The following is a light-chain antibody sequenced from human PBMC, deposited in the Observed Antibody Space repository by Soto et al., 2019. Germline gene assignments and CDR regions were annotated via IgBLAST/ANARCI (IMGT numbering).Light chain of an antibody. CDR2: AAS. J-gene: IGKJ2*02. CDR1: QSISSY. CDR3: QQMYSTLCT. V-gene: IGKV1-39*01. Sequence: DIQMTQSPSSLSASVGDRVTITCRASQSISSYLNWYQQKPGKAPKLLIYAASSLQSGVPSRFSGSGSGTDFTLTISSLQPEDFATYYCQQMYSTLCTFGQGTKLEIK.